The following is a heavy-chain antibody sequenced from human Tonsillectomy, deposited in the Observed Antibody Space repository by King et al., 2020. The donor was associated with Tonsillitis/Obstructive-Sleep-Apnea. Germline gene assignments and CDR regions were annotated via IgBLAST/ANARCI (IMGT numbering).Heavy chain of an antibody. Sequence: LQLQESGPGLVEPSETLSLTCTVSSGSITSTTYYWGWIRQPPGKGLEWIGSIFYSGSTYYNPSLKSRVTMSVDASKNQFSLKLNSVTAADTAIYYCASQPSSAWFYFDYWXRGTLVTVSS. CDR2: IFYSGST. CDR3: ASQPSSAWFYFDY. J-gene: IGHJ4*02. V-gene: IGHV4-39*01. CDR1: SGSITSTTYY. D-gene: IGHD6-13*01.